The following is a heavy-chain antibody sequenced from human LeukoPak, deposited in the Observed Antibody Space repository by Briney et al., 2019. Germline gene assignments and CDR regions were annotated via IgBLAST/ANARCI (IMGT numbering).Heavy chain of an antibody. Sequence: GGSLRLSCAASGFTFSSYAMSWVRQAPGKGLEWVSAISGSGGSTYYADSVKGRFTISRDNSKNTLYLQMNSLRAEDTAVYYCAKSPPHDFWSGYYNSYYFDYWGQGTLVTVSS. J-gene: IGHJ4*02. V-gene: IGHV3-23*01. CDR1: GFTFSSYA. CDR2: ISGSGGST. D-gene: IGHD3-3*01. CDR3: AKSPPHDFWSGYYNSYYFDY.